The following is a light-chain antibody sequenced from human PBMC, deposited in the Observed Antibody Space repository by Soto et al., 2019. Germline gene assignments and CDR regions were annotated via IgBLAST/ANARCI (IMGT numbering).Light chain of an antibody. CDR1: SGHSNYA. V-gene: IGLV4-69*01. Sequence: QLVLTQSPSASASLGASVKLTCTLSSGHSNYAIAWHQQQSEKGPRYLMKLNSDGSHRKGDGIPDRFSGSSSGAERYLTISSLQSEDDADYYWQTWGSGIVVFGGGTQLTVL. CDR3: QTWGSGIVV. CDR2: LNSDGSH. J-gene: IGLJ2*01.